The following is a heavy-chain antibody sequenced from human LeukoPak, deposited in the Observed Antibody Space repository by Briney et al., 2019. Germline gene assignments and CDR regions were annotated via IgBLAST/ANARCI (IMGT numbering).Heavy chain of an antibody. CDR1: GGSISSYY. CDR2: FYISGST. CDR3: ARDFLLQSEGLFDY. V-gene: IGHV4-4*07. J-gene: IGHJ4*02. Sequence: TSETLSLTCTVAGGSISSYYWSWIRQPAGKGLEWIGRFYISGSTNYNPSLKSRVTMSVDTSKNQFYLRLNSVTAADTAVYYCARDFLLQSEGLFDYWGQGTLVTVSS. D-gene: IGHD4-11*01.